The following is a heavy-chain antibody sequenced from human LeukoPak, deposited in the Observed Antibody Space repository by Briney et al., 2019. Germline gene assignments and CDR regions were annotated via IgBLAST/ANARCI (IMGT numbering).Heavy chain of an antibody. V-gene: IGHV4-34*01. J-gene: IGHJ4*02. Sequence: SETLSLTCAVYGGSFSGYYWSWIRQPPGKGLEWIGEINHSGSTNYNPSLKSRVTISVDTSKNQFSLKLSSVTAADTAVYYCARAQFGEYGRGLDYWGQGTLVTVSS. CDR3: ARAQFGEYGRGLDY. CDR1: GGSFSGYY. CDR2: INHSGST. D-gene: IGHD3-10*01.